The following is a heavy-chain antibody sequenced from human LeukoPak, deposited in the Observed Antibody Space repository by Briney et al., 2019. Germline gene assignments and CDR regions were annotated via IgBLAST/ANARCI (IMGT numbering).Heavy chain of an antibody. V-gene: IGHV3-21*04. CDR3: ARDSTQPTQI. CDR2: ISGSTSNI. D-gene: IGHD1-14*01. CDR1: GFTFTTYS. Sequence: PGGSLRLSCAASGFTFTTYSMNWVRQAPGKGLEWVSYISGSTSNIKYADSVMGRFTISRDNAKNSLYLQMNSLRAEDTAVYYCARDSTQPTQIWGQGTLVTVSS. J-gene: IGHJ4*02.